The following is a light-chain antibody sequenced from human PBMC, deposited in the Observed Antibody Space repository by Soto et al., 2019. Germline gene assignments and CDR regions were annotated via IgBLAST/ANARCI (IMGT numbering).Light chain of an antibody. Sequence: EIALTQSPATLSVSPGERATLSCMASQSVSNYLAWFQQKPGQAPRLLIYDSSNRATGIPARFSDSGSGTAFNVTINSLEPEDFAVYFCQGRGNWPPFTFGPGTRVDIK. V-gene: IGKV3-11*01. J-gene: IGKJ3*01. CDR3: QGRGNWPPFT. CDR2: DSS. CDR1: QSVSNY.